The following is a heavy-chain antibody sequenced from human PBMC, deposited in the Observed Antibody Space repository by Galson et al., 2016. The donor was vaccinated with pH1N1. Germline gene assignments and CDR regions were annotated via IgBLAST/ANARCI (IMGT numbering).Heavy chain of an antibody. CDR1: AYRFTCYY. V-gene: IGHV1-46*01. J-gene: IGHJ3*01. Sequence: SVKVSCKASAYRFTCYYMHWVRQAPGQGLEWMGIIDPGRGGTNYKLKFQGRVTMTRDTSTSTVYMELSTLTSKDTAMYYCVGIKGGTLDLWGQGTKVTVSS. D-gene: IGHD3-16*01. CDR2: IDPGRGGT. CDR3: VGIKGGTLDL.